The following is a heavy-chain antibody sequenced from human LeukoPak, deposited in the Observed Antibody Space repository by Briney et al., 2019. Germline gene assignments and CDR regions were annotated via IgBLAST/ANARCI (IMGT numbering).Heavy chain of an antibody. CDR2: IIPIFGTA. D-gene: IGHD2-2*01. CDR1: GGTFSSYA. J-gene: IGHJ6*03. Sequence: RASVKVSCKASGGTFSSYAISWARQAPGQGLEWMGGIIPIFGTANYAQKFQGRVTITADKSTSTAYMELSSLRSEDTAVYYCATYHCSSTSCYYYYMDVWGKGTTVTVSS. CDR3: ATYHCSSTSCYYYYMDV. V-gene: IGHV1-69*06.